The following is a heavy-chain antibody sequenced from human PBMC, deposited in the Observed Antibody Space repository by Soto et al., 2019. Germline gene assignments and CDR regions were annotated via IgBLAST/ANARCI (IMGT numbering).Heavy chain of an antibody. D-gene: IGHD2-15*01. Sequence: SETLSLTCTVSGGSISSSSYYWGWIRQPPGKGLEWIGSIYYSGSTYYNPSLKSRVTISVDTSKNQFSLKLSSVTAADTAVYYCARQRIAVVAAPAVDYWGQGTLVTVSS. J-gene: IGHJ4*02. CDR1: GGSISSSSYY. CDR3: ARQRIAVVAAPAVDY. V-gene: IGHV4-39*01. CDR2: IYYSGST.